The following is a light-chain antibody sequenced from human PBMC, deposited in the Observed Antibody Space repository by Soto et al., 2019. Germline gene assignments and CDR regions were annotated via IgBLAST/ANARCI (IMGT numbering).Light chain of an antibody. CDR1: QTILSRSKNKDS. V-gene: IGKV4-1*01. J-gene: IGKJ1*01. CDR2: WAS. Sequence: DIVMTQSPDSLAVSLGERATINCKSSQTILSRSKNKDSLAWFQQRPGQPPKLLINWASTRESGVADRVSGSGAGTDLTLTVSSLQAEYVAVYYCQQYYGTAAFGQVTKVEIK. CDR3: QQYYGTAA.